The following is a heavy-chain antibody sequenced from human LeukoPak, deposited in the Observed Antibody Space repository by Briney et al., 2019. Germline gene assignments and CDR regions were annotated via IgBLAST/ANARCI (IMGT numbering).Heavy chain of an antibody. Sequence: SETLSLTCTVSGGSISSGSYYWSWIRQPAGKGLEWIGRIYTSGGTNYNPSLKSRVTISVDTSKNQFSLKLSSVTAADTAVYYCARGSRYSYGGNSDYWGQGTLVTVSS. V-gene: IGHV4-61*02. J-gene: IGHJ4*02. CDR2: IYTSGGT. D-gene: IGHD5-18*01. CDR3: ARGSRYSYGGNSDY. CDR1: GGSISSGSYY.